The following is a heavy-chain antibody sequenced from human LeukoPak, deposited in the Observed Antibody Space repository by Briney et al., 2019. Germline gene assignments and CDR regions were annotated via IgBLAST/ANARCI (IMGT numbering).Heavy chain of an antibody. D-gene: IGHD3-9*01. V-gene: IGHV1-18*04. CDR1: GYTFTSYG. CDR2: ISAYNGNT. J-gene: IGHJ4*02. CDR3: ARDYDILTGPSRPDY. Sequence: GASVKVSCKASGYTFTSYGISWGRQAPGQGLEWMGWISAYNGNTNYAQKLQGRVTMTTDTSTSTAYMELRSLRSDDTAVYYCARDYDILTGPSRPDYWGQGTLVTVSS.